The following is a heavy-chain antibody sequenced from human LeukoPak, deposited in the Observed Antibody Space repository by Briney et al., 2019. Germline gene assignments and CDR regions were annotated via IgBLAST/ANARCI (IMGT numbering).Heavy chain of an antibody. CDR3: AKSKSKTYYDFWSDLPAAFDI. CDR1: GFTFSSYA. Sequence: GGSLRLSCAASGFTFSSYAMSWVRQAPGKGLEGVSAISGSGGSTYYADSVKGRFTISRDNSKNTLYLQMNSLRAGDTAVYYCAKSKSKTYYDFWSDLPAAFDIWGQGTMVTVSS. V-gene: IGHV3-23*01. D-gene: IGHD3-3*01. CDR2: ISGSGGST. J-gene: IGHJ3*02.